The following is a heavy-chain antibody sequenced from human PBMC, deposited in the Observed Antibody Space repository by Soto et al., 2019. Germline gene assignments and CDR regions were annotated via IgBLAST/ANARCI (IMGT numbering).Heavy chain of an antibody. D-gene: IGHD3-3*01. V-gene: IGHV3-23*01. CDR1: GFTFSSYA. Sequence: GGSLRLSCAASGFTFSSYAMNWVRQAPGKGLEWVSAITGSGGRTYYADFVKGRFTISRDNSKNTLYLQMNSLRAEDTAVYYCAKGAIFGVVYSDGMDVWGQGTTVTVSS. CDR3: AKGAIFGVVYSDGMDV. CDR2: ITGSGGRT. J-gene: IGHJ6*02.